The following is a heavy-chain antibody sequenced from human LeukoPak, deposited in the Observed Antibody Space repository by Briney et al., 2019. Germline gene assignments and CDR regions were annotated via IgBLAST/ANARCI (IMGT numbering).Heavy chain of an antibody. Sequence: ISWNSGSIGYADSVKGRFTISRDNAKNSLYLQMNSLRAEDTALYYCAKAAGYSSSWYWDYWGQGTPVTVSS. CDR2: ISWNSGSI. CDR3: AKAAGYSSSWYWDY. V-gene: IGHV3-9*01. J-gene: IGHJ4*02. D-gene: IGHD6-13*01.